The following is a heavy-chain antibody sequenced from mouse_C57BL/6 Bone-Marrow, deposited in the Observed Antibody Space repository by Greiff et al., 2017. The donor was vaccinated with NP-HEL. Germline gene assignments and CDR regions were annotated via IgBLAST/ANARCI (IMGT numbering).Heavy chain of an antibody. D-gene: IGHD1-1*01. CDR3: ARYYYGSSYGFAY. V-gene: IGHV5-17*01. CDR1: GFTFSDYG. CDR2: ISSGSSTI. J-gene: IGHJ3*01. Sequence: EVKLVESGGGLVKPGGSLKLSCAASGFTFSDYGMHWVRQAPEKGLEWVAYISSGSSTIYYADTVKGRFPISRDNAKNTLFLQMTSLRAEDTAMYYCARYYYGSSYGFAYWGQGTLVTVSA.